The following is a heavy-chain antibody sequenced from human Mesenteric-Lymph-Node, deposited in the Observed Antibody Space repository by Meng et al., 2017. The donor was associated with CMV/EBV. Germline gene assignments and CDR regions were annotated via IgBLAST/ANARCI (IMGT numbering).Heavy chain of an antibody. CDR2: ISSSSSYI. CDR1: GFTFSSYS. V-gene: IGHV3-21*04. J-gene: IGHJ4*02. D-gene: IGHD2-2*01. Sequence: GGSLRLSCAASGFTFSSYSMNWVRQAPGKGLAWVSSISSSSSYIYYADSVKGRFTISRDNSKNTLYLQMNSLRAEDTAVYYCAKDLYTRIPGLWFYWGQGTLVTVSS. CDR3: AKDLYTRIPGLWFY.